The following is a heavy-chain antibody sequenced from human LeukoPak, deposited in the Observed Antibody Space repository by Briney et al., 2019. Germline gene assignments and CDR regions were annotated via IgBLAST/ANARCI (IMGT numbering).Heavy chain of an antibody. CDR3: ARGYHHGYYNGVFDY. J-gene: IGHJ4*02. D-gene: IGHD3-9*01. V-gene: IGHV1-2*02. CDR2: INPNSGGT. CDR1: GYTFTGYY. Sequence: ASVKVSCKASGYTFTGYYMHWVRQAPGQGLEWMGWINPNSGGTNYAQKFQGRVTMTRDTSITTVYMELSRLRSDDTAVYYCARGYHHGYYNGVFDYWGQGTLVTVSS.